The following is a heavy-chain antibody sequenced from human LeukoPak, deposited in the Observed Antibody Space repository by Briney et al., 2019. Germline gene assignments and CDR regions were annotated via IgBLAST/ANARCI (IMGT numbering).Heavy chain of an antibody. CDR2: IWYDGSNK. J-gene: IGHJ6*02. CDR1: GFTFSSYG. CDR3: ARGHFHLTV. V-gene: IGHV3-33*01. Sequence: GRSLRLSCAASGFTFSSYGMHWVRQAPGKGLEWVAVIWYDGSNKYYADSVKGRFTISRDNSKNTLYLQMNSLRAEDTAVYYCARGHFHLTVWGQGTTVTVSS. D-gene: IGHD3-9*01.